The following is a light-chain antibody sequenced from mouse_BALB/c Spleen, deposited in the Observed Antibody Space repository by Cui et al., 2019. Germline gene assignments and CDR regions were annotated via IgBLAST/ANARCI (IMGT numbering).Light chain of an antibody. CDR3: QQRSSYPLT. V-gene: IGKV4-57*01. CDR1: SSVSY. Sequence: QIVLTQSPAIMSASPGEKVTITCSASSSVSYMHWFQHKPGTSPKLWIYSTSNLASGVPARFSGSGSGTSYSLTISRMEAEDAATYYCQQRSSYPLTFGAGTKLELK. CDR2: STS. J-gene: IGKJ5*01.